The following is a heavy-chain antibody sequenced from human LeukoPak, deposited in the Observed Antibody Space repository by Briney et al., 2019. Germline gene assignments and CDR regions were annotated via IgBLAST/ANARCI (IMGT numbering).Heavy chain of an antibody. CDR3: ARVGGTNYYYYGMGV. D-gene: IGHD1-26*01. CDR1: GGSISNYY. CDR2: IYYSGST. V-gene: IGHV4-59*01. Sequence: PSETLSLTRTVSGGSISNYYWSWIRQPPGKGLEWIGYIYYSGSTNYNPSLKSRVTISVDTSKNQFSLKLSSVTAADTAVYYCARVGGTNYYYYGMGVWGQGTTVTVSS. J-gene: IGHJ6*02.